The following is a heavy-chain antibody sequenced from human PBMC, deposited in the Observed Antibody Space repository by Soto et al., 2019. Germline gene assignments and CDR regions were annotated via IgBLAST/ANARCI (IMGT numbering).Heavy chain of an antibody. D-gene: IGHD2-15*01. Sequence: GGSLRLSCAASGFTFSSYAMSWVRQAPGKGLEWVSGIVGSGSTTYYADSVKGRFTISRDNSQSTLYLQMNSLRADDTALYYCAKAGGDFSGGTCYSNQGDCWGQGTLVTVSS. J-gene: IGHJ4*02. CDR2: IVGSGSTT. CDR3: AKAGGDFSGGTCYSNQGDC. V-gene: IGHV3-23*01. CDR1: GFTFSSYA.